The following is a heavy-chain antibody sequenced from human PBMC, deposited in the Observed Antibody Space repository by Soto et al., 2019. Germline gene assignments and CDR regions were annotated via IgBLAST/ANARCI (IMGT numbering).Heavy chain of an antibody. Sequence: GGSLRLSCAASGFTFSSYGMHWFRQAPGKGLEWVAVIWYDGSNKYYADSAKGRFTISRDNSKNTLYLQMNSLRAEDTAVYYCARGYGGYFDYWGQGTLVTVSS. CDR3: ARGYGGYFDY. V-gene: IGHV3-33*01. J-gene: IGHJ4*02. CDR2: IWYDGSNK. D-gene: IGHD2-15*01. CDR1: GFTFSSYG.